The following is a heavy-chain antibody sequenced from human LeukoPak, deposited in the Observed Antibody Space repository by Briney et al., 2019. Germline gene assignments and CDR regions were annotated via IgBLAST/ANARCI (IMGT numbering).Heavy chain of an antibody. V-gene: IGHV3-48*03. Sequence: GGSLRLSCAVSGFTFSSYEMNWVRQAPGKGLEWVSYVSISGNNVHYADSVKGRFTISRDNAKNSLYLQMNSLRAEDTALYYCAKNGRIYYDGSGYPYYFDYWGQGTQVTVSS. CDR3: AKNGRIYYDGSGYPYYFDY. J-gene: IGHJ4*02. CDR2: VSISGNNV. D-gene: IGHD3-22*01. CDR1: GFTFSSYE.